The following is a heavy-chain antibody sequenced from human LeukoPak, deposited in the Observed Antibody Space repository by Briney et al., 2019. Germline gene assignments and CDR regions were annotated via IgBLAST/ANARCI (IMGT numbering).Heavy chain of an antibody. D-gene: IGHD3-10*01. Sequence: ASVKVSCKASGYTFTGYYMHWVRQAPGQGLEWMGWINPTSGGTNYAQKFQGRVTMTRDTSISTAYMELSRLRSDDTAVYYCAREPYQSLLYYYYGMDVWGQGTTVTVSS. CDR2: INPTSGGT. V-gene: IGHV1-2*02. J-gene: IGHJ6*02. CDR1: GYTFTGYY. CDR3: AREPYQSLLYYYYGMDV.